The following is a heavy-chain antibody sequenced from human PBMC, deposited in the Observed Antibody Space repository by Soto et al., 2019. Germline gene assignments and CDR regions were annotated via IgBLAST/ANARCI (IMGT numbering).Heavy chain of an antibody. J-gene: IGHJ3*02. CDR2: IDWDDDK. CDR3: ARGPTMIVVPRGAFDI. Sequence: SGPTLVNPTQTLTLTCTFSGFSLSTSGMRVSWIRQPPGKALEWLARIDWDDDKFYSTSLKTRLTISKDTSKNQVVLTMTNMDPVDTATYYCARGPTMIVVPRGAFDIWGQGTMVTV. D-gene: IGHD3-22*01. V-gene: IGHV2-70*04. CDR1: GFSLSTSGMR.